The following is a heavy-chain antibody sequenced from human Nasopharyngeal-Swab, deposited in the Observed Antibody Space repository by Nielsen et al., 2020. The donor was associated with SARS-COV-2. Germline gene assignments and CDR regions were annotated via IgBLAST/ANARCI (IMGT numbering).Heavy chain of an antibody. D-gene: IGHD1-26*01. Sequence: GESLKISCAASGFTFINYATAWVRQAPGKGLEWVSIIYSNDTGTYYADSLKGRFTISRDDSENTLFLQMNSLRAEDTAVYYCVKVCYESYLYYFDYWGQGSLVTVSS. J-gene: IGHJ4*02. CDR2: IYSNDTGT. CDR1: GFTFINYA. CDR3: VKVCYESYLYYFDY. V-gene: IGHV3-23*03.